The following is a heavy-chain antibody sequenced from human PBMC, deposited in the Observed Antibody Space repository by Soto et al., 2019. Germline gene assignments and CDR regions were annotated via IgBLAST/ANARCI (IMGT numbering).Heavy chain of an antibody. V-gene: IGHV3-23*01. J-gene: IGHJ6*02. Sequence: GGSLRLSCAASGFTFSSYAMSWVRQAPGKGLEWVSAISGSGGSTYYADSVKGRFTISRDNSKHTLYLQMNSLRAEDTAVYYCAKGDYDFWSGYLYYYYGMDVWGQGTTVTVSS. CDR3: AKGDYDFWSGYLYYYYGMDV. CDR2: ISGSGGST. CDR1: GFTFSSYA. D-gene: IGHD3-3*01.